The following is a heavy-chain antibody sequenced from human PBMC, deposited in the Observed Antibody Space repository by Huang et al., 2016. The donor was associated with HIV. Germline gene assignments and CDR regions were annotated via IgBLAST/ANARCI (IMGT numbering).Heavy chain of an antibody. D-gene: IGHD3-3*01. CDR2: VNDSGAT. CDR1: GGSFTGHS. J-gene: IGHJ6*02. Sequence: QMQLQQRGAGLLKPSETLSLTCGVSGGSFTGHSLTWIRQAPGRGLEWMGEVNDSGATNYNPSLNGRGTIALDKAKRELSLNLRAVTAADTAVYYCARQWTILEWLLGLDVWGQGTTVIVSS. CDR3: ARQWTILEWLLGLDV. V-gene: IGHV4-34*02.